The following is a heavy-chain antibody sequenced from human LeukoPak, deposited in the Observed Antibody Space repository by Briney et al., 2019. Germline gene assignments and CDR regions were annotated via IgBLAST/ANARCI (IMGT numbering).Heavy chain of an antibody. CDR3: AKEESTMDV. D-gene: IGHD2-2*01. V-gene: IGHV3-30*02. J-gene: IGHJ6*03. CDR1: GFTFSSYG. Sequence: GGSLRLSCAASGFTFSSYGMHWVRQAPGKGLEWVAFIRYDGGNKYYADSVKGRFTISRDNSKNTLYLQMNSLRAEDTAVYYCAKEESTMDVWGKGTTVTVSS. CDR2: IRYDGGNK.